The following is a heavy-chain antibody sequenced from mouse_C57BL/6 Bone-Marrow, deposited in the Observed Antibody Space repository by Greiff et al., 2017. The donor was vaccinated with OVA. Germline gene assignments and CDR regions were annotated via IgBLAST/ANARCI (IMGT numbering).Heavy chain of an antibody. Sequence: VQLKESGAELVRPGASVKLSCTASGFNIKDDYMHWVKQRPEQGLEWIGWIDPENGDTEYASKFQGKATITADTSSNTAYLQLSSLTSEDTAVYYCTTDYGSSQFAYWGQGTLVTVSA. CDR1: GFNIKDDY. CDR3: TTDYGSSQFAY. J-gene: IGHJ3*01. CDR2: IDPENGDT. V-gene: IGHV14-4*01. D-gene: IGHD1-1*01.